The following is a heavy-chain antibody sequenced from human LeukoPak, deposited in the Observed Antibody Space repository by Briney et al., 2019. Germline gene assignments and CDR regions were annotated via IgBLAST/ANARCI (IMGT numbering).Heavy chain of an antibody. Sequence: PGGSLRLSCAASGFTFSSYSMNWVRQAPGKGLEWVSYISSSSSTIYYADSVKGRFTISRDNAKNSLYLQMNSLRAEDTAVYYCARDQGSGSYTLDYWGQGTLVTVSS. V-gene: IGHV3-48*04. CDR1: GFTFSSYS. D-gene: IGHD3-10*01. J-gene: IGHJ4*02. CDR3: ARDQGSGSYTLDY. CDR2: ISSSSSTI.